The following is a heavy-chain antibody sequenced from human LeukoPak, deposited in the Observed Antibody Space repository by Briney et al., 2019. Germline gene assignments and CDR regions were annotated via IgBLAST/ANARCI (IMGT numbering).Heavy chain of an antibody. CDR1: GYTFTSYG. D-gene: IGHD6-19*01. V-gene: IGHV1-18*01. Sequence: AXVKVSCKASGYTFTSYGISWVRQAPGQGLEWMGWISAYNGNTNYAQKLQGRVTMTTDTSTRTAYMELRSLRSDDTAVYYCARAGAAGTKRPILHRGVDYWGRGTLVTVSS. J-gene: IGHJ4*02. CDR2: ISAYNGNT. CDR3: ARAGAAGTKRPILHRGVDY.